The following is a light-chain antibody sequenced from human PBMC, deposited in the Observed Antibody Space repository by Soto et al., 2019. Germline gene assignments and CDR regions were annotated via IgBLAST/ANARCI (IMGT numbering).Light chain of an antibody. CDR1: QSGSSSY. CDR3: QQYGSAPGT. V-gene: IGKV3-20*01. CDR2: GAS. J-gene: IGKJ1*01. Sequence: EIVLTQSPGTLSLSPGESATLSCRASQSGSSSYLAWYQQKPGQAPRLLIYGASSRATGIPDRFSGSGSGTDVTLTFSRLEPEDFAVYSCQQYGSAPGTVGQGTKVEIK.